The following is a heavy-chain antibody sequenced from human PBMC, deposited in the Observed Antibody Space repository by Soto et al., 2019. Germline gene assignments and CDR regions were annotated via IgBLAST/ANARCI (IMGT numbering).Heavy chain of an antibody. CDR1: GFTFSTYW. V-gene: IGHV3-7*01. J-gene: IGHJ6*02. CDR2: IKQDGSGE. CDR3: GRDRGPPSYHYYGIDG. Sequence: EVQLVESGGGLVQPGGSLRLSCAAAGFTFSTYWMSWVRQAPGKGLEWLGNIKQDGSGENYVDSVRGRFTISRDNAKNSLDLQMNSLRVEDTAFYYCGRDRGPPSYHYYGIDGWGQRTTGTVSS. D-gene: IGHD3-10*01.